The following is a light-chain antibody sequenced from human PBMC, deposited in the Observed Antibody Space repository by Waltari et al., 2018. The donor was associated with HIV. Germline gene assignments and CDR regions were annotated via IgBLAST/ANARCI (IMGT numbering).Light chain of an antibody. J-gene: IGKJ3*01. Sequence: DFQMTQSPPSLSASVGDRVTISFRASQSIGNYLNWYQQRPGEAPKVLIYRASTLQGGVSSRFSGSGSGTDFTLTITSLQPEDFATYFCQQSDSSPTFGPGTKVDI. CDR3: QQSDSSPT. CDR1: QSIGNY. V-gene: IGKV1-39*01. CDR2: RAS.